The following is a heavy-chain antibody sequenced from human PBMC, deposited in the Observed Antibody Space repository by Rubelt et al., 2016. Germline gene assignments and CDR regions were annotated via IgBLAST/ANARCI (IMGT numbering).Heavy chain of an antibody. CDR1: GFSLSTSGVA. Sequence: QITLKESGPTLVTPTQTLTLTCTFSGFSLSTSGVAVGWIRQPPGKALEWLALIYWDDAKRYSPSLKSRLTITTDTSNNQLVLTMTNLYPWDTSTYYGAHSRDKDPSGGQSFDYWGQGYLVAVSS. CDR3: AHSRDKDPSGGQSFDY. D-gene: IGHD6-19*01. CDR2: IYWDDAK. V-gene: IGHV2-5*02. J-gene: IGHJ4*02.